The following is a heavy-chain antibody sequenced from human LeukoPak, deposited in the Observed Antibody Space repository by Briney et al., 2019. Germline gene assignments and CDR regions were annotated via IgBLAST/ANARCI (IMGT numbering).Heavy chain of an antibody. CDR2: IIPIFGTA. D-gene: IGHD2-2*02. Sequence: SVKVSCKASGGTFSNYATSWVRQAPGQGLEWMGGIIPIFGTANYAQKFRGRVTITADESTSIAYMELSTLRSEDTAVYYCAREAGYCSSTSCYTGNWFDPWGQGTLVTVSS. CDR3: AREAGYCSSTSCYTGNWFDP. V-gene: IGHV1-69*13. CDR1: GGTFSNYA. J-gene: IGHJ5*02.